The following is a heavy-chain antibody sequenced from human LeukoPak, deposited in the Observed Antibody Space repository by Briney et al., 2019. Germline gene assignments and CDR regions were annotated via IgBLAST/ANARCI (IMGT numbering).Heavy chain of an antibody. CDR2: ISGSGGST. CDR3: AKDDVYYDSFDY. J-gene: IGHJ4*02. Sequence: GGSLRLSCAASGFTFSSYAMSWVRQAPGKGLEWVSAISGSGGSTYYADSVKGRFTISRDNSMNTLYLQMNSLRAEDTAVYYCAKDDVYYDSFDYWGQGTLVTVSS. D-gene: IGHD3-22*01. CDR1: GFTFSSYA. V-gene: IGHV3-23*01.